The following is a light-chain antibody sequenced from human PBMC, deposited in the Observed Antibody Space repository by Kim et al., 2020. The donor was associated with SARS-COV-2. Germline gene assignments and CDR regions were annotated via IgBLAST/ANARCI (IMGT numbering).Light chain of an antibody. CDR1: SSDVGSYKL. CDR2: DVT. J-gene: IGLJ1*01. CDR3: SSYANSSTYV. V-gene: IGLV2-23*02. Sequence: GQSITVSCAGTSSDVGSYKLVSWYQQHPGKAPKLVIYDVTRPPSGVSHRFSGSKSGSTASLTISGLQPEDEADYFCSSYANSSTYVFGSGTKVTVL.